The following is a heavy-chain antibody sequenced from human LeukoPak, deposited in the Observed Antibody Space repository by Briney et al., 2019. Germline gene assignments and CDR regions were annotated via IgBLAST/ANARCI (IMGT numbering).Heavy chain of an antibody. CDR2: INPSSGGT. CDR1: GYTFTGYY. J-gene: IGHJ6*03. V-gene: IGHV1-2*02. CDR3: ARSAGANYYMDV. D-gene: IGHD1-26*01. Sequence: ASVKVSCKASGYTFTGYYMHWVRQAPGQGLEWMGWINPSSGGTNYAQKFQGRVTMTRDTSISTAYMELSRLRSDDTAVYYCARSAGANYYMDVWGKGTTVTVSS.